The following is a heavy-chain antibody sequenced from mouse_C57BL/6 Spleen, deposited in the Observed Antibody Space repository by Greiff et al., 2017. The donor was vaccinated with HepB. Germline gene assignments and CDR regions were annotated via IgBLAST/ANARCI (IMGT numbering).Heavy chain of an antibody. CDR3: ARHGYGSKGALGYFDV. Sequence: QVQLQQSGAELVKPGASVKLSCKASGYTFTEYTIHWVKQRSGQGLEWIGWFYPGSGSIKYNEKFKDKATLTADKSSSTVYMQLSSLTSEDSAVYYCARHGYGSKGALGYFDVWGTGTTVTVSS. V-gene: IGHV1-62-2*01. J-gene: IGHJ1*03. CDR2: FYPGSGSI. D-gene: IGHD1-1*01. CDR1: GYTFTEYT.